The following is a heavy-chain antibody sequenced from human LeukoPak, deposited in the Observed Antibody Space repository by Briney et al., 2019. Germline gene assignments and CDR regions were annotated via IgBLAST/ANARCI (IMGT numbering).Heavy chain of an antibody. J-gene: IGHJ3*02. CDR3: ASNGPQSDAFDI. Sequence: ASVKVSCKASGYTFTSYGISWVRQAPGQGLEWLGWMSPNNGNTDYAQKFQGRVTMTTDTSTSTAYMELSTLTSDDTAVYYCASNGPQSDAFDIWGQGAMVTVSS. V-gene: IGHV1-18*01. CDR1: GYTFTSYG. D-gene: IGHD4-17*01. CDR2: MSPNNGNT.